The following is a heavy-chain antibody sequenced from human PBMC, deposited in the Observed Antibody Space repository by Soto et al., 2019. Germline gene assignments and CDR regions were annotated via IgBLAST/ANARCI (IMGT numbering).Heavy chain of an antibody. CDR1: GFTFSSYW. V-gene: IGHV3-7*03. D-gene: IGHD3-22*01. Sequence: GGSLRLSCAASGFTFSSYWMSWVRKAPGKGLEWVANIKQDGSEKYYVDSVKGRFTISRDTAKNSLYLQMNSLRAEDTAVYYCARGPRRITMIVVVIIGSFDYWGQGTLVTVSS. CDR3: ARGPRRITMIVVVIIGSFDY. J-gene: IGHJ4*02. CDR2: IKQDGSEK.